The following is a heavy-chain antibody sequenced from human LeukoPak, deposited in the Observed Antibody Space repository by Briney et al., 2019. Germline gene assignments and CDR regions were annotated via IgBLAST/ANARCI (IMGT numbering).Heavy chain of an antibody. V-gene: IGHV3-7*01. CDR2: IKQDGSEK. Sequence: GGSLRLSCAASGFTFSSYWMSWVRQAPGKGLEWVANIKQDGSEKSYVDSVKGRFTISRDNAKNSLYLQMNSLRAEDTAVYYCARDGRICSGGSCYSWFDHWGLGTLVTVSS. CDR3: ARDGRICSGGSCYSWFDH. J-gene: IGHJ5*02. CDR1: GFTFSSYW. D-gene: IGHD2-15*01.